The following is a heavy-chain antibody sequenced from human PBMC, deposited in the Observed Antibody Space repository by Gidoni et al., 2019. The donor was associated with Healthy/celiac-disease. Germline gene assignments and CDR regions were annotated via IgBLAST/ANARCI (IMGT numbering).Heavy chain of an antibody. J-gene: IGHJ6*02. CDR1: GGTFSSYA. CDR3: ASLAYYYDSSGYVGYYYGMDV. V-gene: IGHV1-69*01. D-gene: IGHD3-22*01. Sequence: QVQLVQSGAEVKKPGSSVKVSCKASGGTFSSYAISWVQQAPGQGLEWMGGIIPIFGTANYAQKFQGRVTITADESTSTAYMELSSLRSEDTAVYYCASLAYYYDSSGYVGYYYGMDVWGQGTTVTVSS. CDR2: IIPIFGTA.